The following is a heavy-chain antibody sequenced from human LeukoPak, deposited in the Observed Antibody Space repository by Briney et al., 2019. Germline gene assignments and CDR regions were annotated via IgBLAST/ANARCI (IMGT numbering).Heavy chain of an antibody. CDR3: TTVMRRNRSNLCDY. D-gene: IGHD1-14*01. CDR2: ISPVGSTT. J-gene: IGHJ4*02. CDR1: GSSFNRYC. Sequence: WASLRLSCAASGSSFNRYCLRWLRQPPGKGLMWVSRISPVGSTTFYAHSVKGLFTISRDTAKNTLYLEMNSLGAEATAVYYYTTVMRRNRSNLCDYWGQGTLVSVSS. V-gene: IGHV3-74*01.